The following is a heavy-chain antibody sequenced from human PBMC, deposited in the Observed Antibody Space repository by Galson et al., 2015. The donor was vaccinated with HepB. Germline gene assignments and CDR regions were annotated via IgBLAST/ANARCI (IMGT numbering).Heavy chain of an antibody. CDR1: GYTFTTYG. D-gene: IGHD5-12*01. V-gene: IGHV1-18*01. J-gene: IGHJ4*02. CDR2: ISAYNGNT. CDR3: ARGGVATLGGPTFDF. Sequence: SAKVSCKASGYTFTTYGVSWVRQAPGQGLEWMGRISAYNGNTDYAQNFQGRVTMTTDTSTSTAYMELRSLRSDDTAMYYCARGGVATLGGPTFDFWGQGTLVTVSS.